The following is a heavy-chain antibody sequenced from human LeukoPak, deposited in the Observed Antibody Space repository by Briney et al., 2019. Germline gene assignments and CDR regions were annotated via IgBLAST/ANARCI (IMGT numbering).Heavy chain of an antibody. Sequence: SQTLSLTCAIPGDSFSSNSAAWNWIRQSPSRGLEWLGRTYYRSKWYNDYAVSVKSRITINPDTSKNQFSLQLNSVTPEDTAVYYCARDQTYYYDSSGYYYGEGFDPWGQGTLVTVSS. CDR2: TYYRSKWYN. CDR1: GDSFSSNSAA. CDR3: ARDQTYYYDSSGYYYGEGFDP. J-gene: IGHJ5*02. D-gene: IGHD3-22*01. V-gene: IGHV6-1*01.